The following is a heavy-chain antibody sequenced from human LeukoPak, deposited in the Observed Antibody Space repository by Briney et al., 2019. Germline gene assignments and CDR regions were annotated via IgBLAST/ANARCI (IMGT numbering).Heavy chain of an antibody. J-gene: IGHJ5*02. V-gene: IGHV5-51*04. CDR1: GYSFTSYW. CDR2: IYPGDSDT. CDR3: ARAGDYGDCDPNWFDP. Sequence: GESLKTSCKGSGYSFTSYWIGWVRQMPGKGLEWMGIIYPGDSDTRYSPSFQGQVTISADKPISTAYLQWSSLKASDTAMYYCARAGDYGDCDPNWFDPWGQGTLVTVSS. D-gene: IGHD4-17*01.